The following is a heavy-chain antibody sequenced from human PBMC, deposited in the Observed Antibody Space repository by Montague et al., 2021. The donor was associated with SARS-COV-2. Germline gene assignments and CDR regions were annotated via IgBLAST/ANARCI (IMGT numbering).Heavy chain of an antibody. CDR1: GFTFSSYS. D-gene: IGHD2-15*01. Sequence: SLRLSCAASGFTFSSYSMNWVRQAPGKGLEWVSSISSSSSYIYYADSVKDRFTISRDNAKNSLYLQMNSLRAEDTAVYYCGVVPLDAFDIWGQGTMVTVSS. V-gene: IGHV3-21*01. CDR2: ISSSSSYI. J-gene: IGHJ3*02. CDR3: GVVPLDAFDI.